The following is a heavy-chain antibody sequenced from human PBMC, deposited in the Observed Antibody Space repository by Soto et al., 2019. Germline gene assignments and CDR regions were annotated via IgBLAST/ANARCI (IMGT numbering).Heavy chain of an antibody. CDR3: ARAGIAVAGTNYYGMDV. CDR2: ISAYNGNT. V-gene: IGHV1-18*01. CDR1: GYTFTSYG. J-gene: IGHJ6*02. Sequence: GASVKVSFKASGYTFTSYGISWVRQAPGQGLEWMGWISAYNGNTNYAQKLQGRVTMTTDTSTSTAYMELRSLRSDDTAVYYCARAGIAVAGTNYYGMDVWGQGTTVTVSS. D-gene: IGHD6-19*01.